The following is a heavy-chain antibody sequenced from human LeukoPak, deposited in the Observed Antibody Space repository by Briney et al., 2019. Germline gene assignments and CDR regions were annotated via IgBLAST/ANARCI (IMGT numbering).Heavy chain of an antibody. CDR1: GFTFSSYA. J-gene: IGHJ4*02. Sequence: GGSLRLSCAASGFTFSSYAMSWVRQASGKGLEWVSAISGSGGSTYYADSVKGRFTISRDNSKNTLYLQMNSLRAEDTAVYYCAINPTVYYFDYWGQGTLVTVSS. CDR2: ISGSGGST. V-gene: IGHV3-23*01. CDR3: AINPTVYYFDY.